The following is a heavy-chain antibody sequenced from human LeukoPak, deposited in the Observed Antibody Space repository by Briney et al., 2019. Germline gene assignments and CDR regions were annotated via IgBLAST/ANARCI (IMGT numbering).Heavy chain of an antibody. CDR2: ISSSGSTI. J-gene: IGHJ6*03. CDR3: ASGSISAARTYYYYYYMDV. D-gene: IGHD3-10*01. Sequence: PGWSLRLSCAASGFTLSSYEMNWVRQAPGKGLEWVSYISSSGSTIYYADSVKGRFTISRDNAKNSLYLQMNSLRAEDTAVYYCASGSISAARTYYYYYYMDVWGKGTTVTVSS. V-gene: IGHV3-48*03. CDR1: GFTLSSYE.